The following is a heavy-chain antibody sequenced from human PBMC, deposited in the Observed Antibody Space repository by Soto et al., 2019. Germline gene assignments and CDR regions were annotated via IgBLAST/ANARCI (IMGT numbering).Heavy chain of an antibody. D-gene: IGHD1-26*01. V-gene: IGHV3-23*01. CDR2: ISGNGGGR. J-gene: IGHJ5*02. Sequence: GSLRLSCAAYGFSFSSYSMTWVRQAPGKGLVWVAEISGNGGGRYYPDSVKGRFTISRDNSKDTLYLQMDSLRDEDTAKNYCAKGIGNHLLPSKLASWGKGSLVTVSS. CDR1: GFSFSSYS. CDR3: AKGIGNHLLPSKLAS.